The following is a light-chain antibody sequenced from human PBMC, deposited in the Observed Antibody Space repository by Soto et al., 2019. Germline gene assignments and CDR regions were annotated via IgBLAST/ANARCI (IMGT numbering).Light chain of an antibody. V-gene: IGKV1-39*01. CDR3: QQSYSTPRA. Sequence: DIQMTQSPSSLSASIRDRVTITCRASQRIATYLNWYQQKPGKAPNLLIYAASSLQSGVPSRFSGSGYGTDFTLNISSLQPEDYATYYCQQSYSTPRAFGQGTKLEIK. CDR1: QRIATY. CDR2: AAS. J-gene: IGKJ2*01.